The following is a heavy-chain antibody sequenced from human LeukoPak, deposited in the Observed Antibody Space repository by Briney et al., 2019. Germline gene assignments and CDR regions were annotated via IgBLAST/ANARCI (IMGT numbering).Heavy chain of an antibody. CDR3: ARDCETYCSRVPPDY. D-gene: IGHD2-15*01. CDR1: GFTFSNYW. V-gene: IGHV3-7*01. J-gene: IGHJ4*02. Sequence: PGGSLRLSCVASGFTFSNYWMSWVRQAPGKGLEWVANINHDGTENYYVDSVKGRFTVSRDDAKNSLYLQMNSLRAEDTAVYYCARDCETYCSRVPPDYWGQGTLVTVSS. CDR2: INHDGTEN.